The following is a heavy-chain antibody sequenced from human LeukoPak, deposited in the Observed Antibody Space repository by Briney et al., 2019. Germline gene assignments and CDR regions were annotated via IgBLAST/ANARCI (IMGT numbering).Heavy chain of an antibody. J-gene: IGHJ3*02. D-gene: IGHD2-2*01. CDR1: AGSFSGYY. V-gene: IGHV4-34*01. Sequence: SETLSLTCAVYAGSFSGYYWSWIRQPPGKGLEWIGEINHSGSTNYNPSLKSRVTISVDTSKNQFSLKLSSVTAADTAVYYCARGPRPAKRRSVVPAAEEAFDIWGQGTMVTVSS. CDR3: ARGPRPAKRRSVVPAAEEAFDI. CDR2: INHSGST.